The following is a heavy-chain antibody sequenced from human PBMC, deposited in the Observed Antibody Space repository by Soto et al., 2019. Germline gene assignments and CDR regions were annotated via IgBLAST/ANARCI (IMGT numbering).Heavy chain of an antibody. J-gene: IGHJ6*04. V-gene: IGHV1-69*01. CDR1: GGTFGNYG. CDR3: ARDPLSSFAMDM. CDR2: ITAIFGAA. Sequence: QVQLVQSGAEVKKPGSSVKVSCKASGGTFGNYGISWVRQAPGQGLEWMGGITAIFGAAMYAPKFQGRVTITAHETASTAYMELNSLRYEDSAVYYCARDPLSSFAMDMWGKGTPVTVSS. D-gene: IGHD3-10*02.